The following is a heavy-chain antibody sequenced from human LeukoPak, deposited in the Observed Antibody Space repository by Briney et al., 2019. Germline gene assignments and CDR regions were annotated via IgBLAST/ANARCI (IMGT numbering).Heavy chain of an antibody. CDR3: ATDGRDGYLDVFDI. D-gene: IGHD5-24*01. J-gene: IGHJ3*02. Sequence: SETLSLTCTVSGGSARTGSYYWSWIRQPPGKGLEWIGYIYYSGSSNHNPSLKSRVTMSVDTSKNQFSLKLNSVTAADTAVYFCATDGRDGYLDVFDIWGQGTVVTVSS. CDR2: IYYSGSS. CDR1: GGSARTGSYY. V-gene: IGHV4-61*01.